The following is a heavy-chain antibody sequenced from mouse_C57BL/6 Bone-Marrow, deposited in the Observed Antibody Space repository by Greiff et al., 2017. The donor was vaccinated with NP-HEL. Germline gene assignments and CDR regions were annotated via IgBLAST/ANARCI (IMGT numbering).Heavy chain of an antibody. CDR2: IYPRDGST. CDR1: GYTFTSYE. CDR3: ARDGVYASYGYFDV. J-gene: IGHJ1*03. V-gene: IGHV1-85*01. D-gene: IGHD2-13*01. Sequence: VQLQQSGPELVKPGASVKLSCKASGYTFTSYEINWVKQRPGQGLEWIGRIYPRDGSTKYNEKFKGKATLTVDTSSSTAYMELHSLTSEDSAVYYCARDGVYASYGYFDVWGTGTTVTVSS.